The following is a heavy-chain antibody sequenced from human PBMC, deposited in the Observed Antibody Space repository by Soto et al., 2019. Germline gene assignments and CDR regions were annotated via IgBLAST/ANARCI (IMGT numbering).Heavy chain of an antibody. CDR1: GYTFTSYG. CDR3: ARVVALGYCSSTSCHETYFDY. Sequence: ASVKVSCKASGYTFTSYGISWVRQAPGQRLEWMGWISAYNGNTNYAQKLQGRVTMTTDTSTSTAYMELRSLRSDDTAVYYCARVVALGYCSSTSCHETYFDYWGQGTLVTVSS. J-gene: IGHJ4*02. D-gene: IGHD2-2*01. CDR2: ISAYNGNT. V-gene: IGHV1-18*01.